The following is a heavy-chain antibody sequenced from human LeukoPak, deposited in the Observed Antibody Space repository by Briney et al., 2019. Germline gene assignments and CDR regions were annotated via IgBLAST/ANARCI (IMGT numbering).Heavy chain of an antibody. D-gene: IGHD3-10*01. CDR3: ASNYGSGSEYYFDY. CDR2: IIPILGIA. J-gene: IGHJ4*02. V-gene: IGHV1-69*02. CDR1: GYTFTSYY. Sequence: ASVKVSCKASGYTFTSYYMHWVRQAPGQGLEWMGRIIPILGIANYAQKFQGRVTITADKSTSTAYMELSSLRSEDTAVYYCASNYGSGSEYYFDYWGQGTLVTVSS.